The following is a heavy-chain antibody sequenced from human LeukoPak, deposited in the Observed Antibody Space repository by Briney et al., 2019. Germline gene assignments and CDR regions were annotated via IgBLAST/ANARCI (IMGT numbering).Heavy chain of an antibody. D-gene: IGHD3-22*01. Sequence: SETLSLTCAVYGGSFSGYYWSWIRQPPGKGLEWTGEINHSGSTNYNPSLKSRVTISVDTSKNQFSLKLSSVTAADTAVYYCARGMYYYDSSGSLDYWGQGTLVTVSS. CDR1: GGSFSGYY. CDR3: ARGMYYYDSSGSLDY. CDR2: INHSGST. J-gene: IGHJ4*02. V-gene: IGHV4-34*01.